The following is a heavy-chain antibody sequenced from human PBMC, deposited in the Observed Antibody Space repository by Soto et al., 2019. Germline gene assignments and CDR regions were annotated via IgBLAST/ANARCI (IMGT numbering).Heavy chain of an antibody. CDR3: ARQRANEYGDPNDALDI. V-gene: IGHV3-53*01. Sequence: EEQLVESGGGLIQPGGSLRLSCAASGFAVSDSYMNWVRQAPGKGLEWVSLIYAGGGTYYAGSVKGRFTISRDNSKNTXYLQMSSLRAEDTAVYYCARQRANEYGDPNDALDIWGQGTMVTVSS. D-gene: IGHD4-17*01. J-gene: IGHJ3*02. CDR2: IYAGGGT. CDR1: GFAVSDSY.